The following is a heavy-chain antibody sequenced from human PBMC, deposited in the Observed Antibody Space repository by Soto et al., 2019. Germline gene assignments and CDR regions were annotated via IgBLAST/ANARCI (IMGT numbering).Heavy chain of an antibody. J-gene: IGHJ6*02. V-gene: IGHV1-3*01. CDR3: ARARRGTRDPYYGMDV. CDR2: INAGNGNT. Sequence: QVQLVQSGAEVKKPGASVKVSCKASGYTFTSYAMHWVRQAPGQRLEWMGWINAGNGNTKYSQKFQGRVTITRDTSASTAYMELSSLRSEDTAVYYCARARRGTRDPYYGMDVWGQGTTVTVSS. D-gene: IGHD3-16*01. CDR1: GYTFTSYA.